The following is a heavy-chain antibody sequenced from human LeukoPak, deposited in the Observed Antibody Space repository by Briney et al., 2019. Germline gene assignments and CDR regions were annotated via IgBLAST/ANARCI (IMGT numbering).Heavy chain of an antibody. CDR3: AGVFDSGSYSGYFDY. J-gene: IGHJ4*02. CDR2: ISSGASSI. CDR1: GFTFNAYE. D-gene: IGHD1-26*01. V-gene: IGHV3-48*03. Sequence: GGSLRLSCAASGFTFNAYEMNWVRQAPGKGLEWVSYISSGASSIYHADSVKGRFTISRDNAKNSLYLQMNSLTAEDTAVYYCAGVFDSGSYSGYFDYWGQGTLVTVSS.